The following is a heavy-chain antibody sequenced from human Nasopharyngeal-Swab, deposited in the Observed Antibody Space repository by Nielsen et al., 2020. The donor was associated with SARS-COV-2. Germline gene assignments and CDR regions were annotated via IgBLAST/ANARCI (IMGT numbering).Heavy chain of an antibody. Sequence: GESLKISCEGSGYDFSNHWIGWVRPMPGRGLEWMGIVYPGDSATRYSPSFQGQVTISADKSISTAYLQWNSLKASDTAMYYCARRGDEHGGSYWYFDLWGRGTLVTISS. CDR1: GYDFSNHW. V-gene: IGHV5-51*01. J-gene: IGHJ2*01. CDR3: ARRGDEHGGSYWYFDL. D-gene: IGHD4-23*01. CDR2: VYPGDSAT.